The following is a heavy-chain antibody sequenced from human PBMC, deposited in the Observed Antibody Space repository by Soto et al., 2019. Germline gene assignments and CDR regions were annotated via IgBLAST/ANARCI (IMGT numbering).Heavy chain of an antibody. CDR1: GFSLSTSPVG. V-gene: IGHV2-5*02. CDR3: VHSSYYGYYYDY. Sequence: QITLKESGPTLVKPTQTLTLTCTFSGFSLSTSPVGVGWIRQPPGKALEWLALTYWDDDKRYSPSLKSRRTIPQDTSKSQVVLTMANMNLVDTATYYCVHSSYYGYYYDYWGQGILVTVSS. D-gene: IGHD3-10*01. J-gene: IGHJ4*02. CDR2: TYWDDDK.